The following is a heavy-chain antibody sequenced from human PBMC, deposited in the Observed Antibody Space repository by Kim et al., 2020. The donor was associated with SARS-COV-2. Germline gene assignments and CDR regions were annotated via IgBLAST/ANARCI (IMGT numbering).Heavy chain of an antibody. CDR3: ARVDTAKYYFDY. V-gene: IGHV1-69*13. CDR2: IIPIFGTA. D-gene: IGHD5-18*01. J-gene: IGHJ4*02. CDR1: GGTFSSYA. Sequence: SVKVSCKASGGTFSSYAISWVRQAPGQGLEWMGGIIPIFGTANYAQKFQGRVTITADESTSTAYMELSSLRSEDTAMYYCARVDTAKYYFDYWGQGTLVTVSS.